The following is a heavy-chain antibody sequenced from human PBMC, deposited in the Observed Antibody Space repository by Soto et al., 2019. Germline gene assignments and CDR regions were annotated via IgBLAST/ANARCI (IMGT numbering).Heavy chain of an antibody. J-gene: IGHJ6*02. Sequence: PGGSLRLSCAASGFTFSSYDMHWVRQATGKGLEWISAIGTAGDTYYPGSVKGRFTISRENAKNSLYLQIISLRAEDTAVYYCARNLVGAPPGYGMDVWGQGTTVTVSS. CDR1: GFTFSSYD. V-gene: IGHV3-13*01. CDR3: ARNLVGAPPGYGMDV. CDR2: IGTAGDT. D-gene: IGHD1-26*01.